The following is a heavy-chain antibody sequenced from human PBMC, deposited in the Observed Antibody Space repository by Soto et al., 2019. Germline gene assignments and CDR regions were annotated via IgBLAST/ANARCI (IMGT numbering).Heavy chain of an antibody. V-gene: IGHV3-30*18. D-gene: IGHD6-19*01. Sequence: QVQLVESGGGAVQPGRSLRLSCAASGFTFSSYDMHWVRQAPGKGLEWVTAISYDGSKKYHVDSVKGRFTISRDNSKNTLYLQMNSLRVEDTAVYYCAKGPNVYSRGWENNYYFDYWGQGNLVTVSS. J-gene: IGHJ4*02. CDR2: ISYDGSKK. CDR3: AKGPNVYSRGWENNYYFDY. CDR1: GFTFSSYD.